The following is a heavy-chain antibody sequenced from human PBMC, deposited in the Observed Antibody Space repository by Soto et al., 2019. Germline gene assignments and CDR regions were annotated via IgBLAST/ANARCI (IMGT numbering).Heavy chain of an antibody. CDR1: EVKCIDYY. D-gene: IGHD3-10*01. CDR2: ISSSSSYT. J-gene: IGHJ5*02. CDR3: ARGEESGFDP. V-gene: IGHV3-11*06. Sequence: AVEVKCIDYYVSWIRQDPGKGLEWVSYISSSSSYTNYADSVKGRFTISRDNAKNSLYLQMNSLRAEDTAVYYCARGEESGFDPWGQGTLVTVSS.